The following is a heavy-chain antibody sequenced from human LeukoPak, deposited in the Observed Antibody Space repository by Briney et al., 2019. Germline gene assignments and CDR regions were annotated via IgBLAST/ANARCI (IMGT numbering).Heavy chain of an antibody. CDR3: ARSSGHQIDY. CDR1: GFTFRSNG. CDR2: ILGSGGAT. J-gene: IGHJ4*02. Sequence: GGTLRLSCVASGFTFRSNGMTWIRQVPGKGLQWVSAILGSGGATYYSDSVKDRFTISRDNSRNTLYLQMNSLRDEDTAVYYCARSSGHQIDYWGQGTLVTVSS. V-gene: IGHV3-23*01. D-gene: IGHD6-19*01.